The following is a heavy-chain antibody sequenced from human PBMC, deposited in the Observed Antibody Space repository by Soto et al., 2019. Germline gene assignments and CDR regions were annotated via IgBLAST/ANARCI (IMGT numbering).Heavy chain of an antibody. Sequence: SETLSLTCTVSGGSISSSSYYWGWIRHPPGKGLEWIGSIYYSGSTYYNPSLKSRVTISVDTSKNQFSLKLSSVTAADTAVYYCARRATIFGVVINFDYWGQGTLVTVSS. V-gene: IGHV4-39*01. CDR2: IYYSGST. D-gene: IGHD3-3*01. CDR3: ARRATIFGVVINFDY. J-gene: IGHJ4*02. CDR1: GGSISSSSYY.